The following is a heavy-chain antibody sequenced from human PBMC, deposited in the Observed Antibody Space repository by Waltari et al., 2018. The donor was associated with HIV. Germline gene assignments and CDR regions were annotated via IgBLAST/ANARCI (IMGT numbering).Heavy chain of an antibody. CDR3: ARGPRPSTVTAPGWYFDL. Sequence: QVDLQQWGTGLLKPSETLSRTCAVYGGSFTGHYWSWIRETPGEGLQWSGEMNDGGKSNYNPTHRGRAVMTIDPSKKQFSLKLKSVTAADTGVYYCARGPRPSTVTAPGWYFDLWGRGTLVTVSS. V-gene: IGHV4-34*02. J-gene: IGHJ2*01. CDR1: GGSFTGHY. D-gene: IGHD2-21*02. CDR2: MNDGGKS.